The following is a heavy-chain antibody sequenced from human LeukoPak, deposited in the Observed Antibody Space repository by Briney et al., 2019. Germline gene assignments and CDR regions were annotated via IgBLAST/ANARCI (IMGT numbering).Heavy chain of an antibody. CDR2: IYYSGST. D-gene: IGHD2-2*01. V-gene: IGHV4-59*08. CDR1: GGSISSYY. Sequence: PSETLSLTCTVSGGSISSYYWSWIRQPPGKGLEWIGYIYYSGSTNYNPSLRSRVTISLDTSKNQFSLKLSSVTAADTAVYYCARQSQGYCSSTNCHSWFDPWGQGTLVSVSS. J-gene: IGHJ5*02. CDR3: ARQSQGYCSSTNCHSWFDP.